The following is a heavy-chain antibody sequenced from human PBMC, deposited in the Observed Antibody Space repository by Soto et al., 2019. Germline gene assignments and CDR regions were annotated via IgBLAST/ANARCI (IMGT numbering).Heavy chain of an antibody. J-gene: IGHJ4*02. V-gene: IGHV1-46*01. D-gene: IGHD6-13*01. CDR1: GYTFTSYY. Sequence: QVQLVQSGAEVKKPGASVKVSCKASGYTFTSYYMHWVRQAPGQGLEWMGIINPSGGSTSYAQKSQGGVTMNRDTSTRTVYMELRSLRSEDTAVYYCARVGLDSGSSPFDYWGQGTLVTVSS. CDR2: INPSGGST. CDR3: ARVGLDSGSSPFDY.